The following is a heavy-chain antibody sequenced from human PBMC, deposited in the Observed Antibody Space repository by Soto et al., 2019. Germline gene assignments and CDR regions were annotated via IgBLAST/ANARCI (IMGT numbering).Heavy chain of an antibody. D-gene: IGHD3-16*01. CDR3: AREVASYGSTYFDY. CDR2: TYYRGTT. Sequence: SETLSLTCSVSGGSIRGYYWTWIRQPPGKGLEWIGYTYYRGTTQYNPTLNSRVTISAGTSQNQISLKLTSVTAADTAVYYCAREVASYGSTYFDYWGQATLVTVSS. CDR1: GGSIRGYY. J-gene: IGHJ4*02. V-gene: IGHV4-59*01.